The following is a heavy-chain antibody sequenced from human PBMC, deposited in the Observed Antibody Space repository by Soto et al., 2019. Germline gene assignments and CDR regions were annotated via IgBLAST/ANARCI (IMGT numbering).Heavy chain of an antibody. Sequence: PGGSLRLSCAASGFTFSSYTMNWVRQAPGQGLEWVSSISSISYIYYADSVKGRFTISRDNAKNSLSLQMNSLRADDTAIYYCARDLGYSETWSQYHYYGMDVWGQGTTVTVSS. D-gene: IGHD5-12*01. J-gene: IGHJ6*02. V-gene: IGHV3-21*01. CDR3: ARDLGYSETWSQYHYYGMDV. CDR1: GFTFSSYT. CDR2: ISSISYI.